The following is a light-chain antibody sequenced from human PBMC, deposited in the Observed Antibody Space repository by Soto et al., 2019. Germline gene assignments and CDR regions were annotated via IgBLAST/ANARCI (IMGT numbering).Light chain of an antibody. J-gene: IGKJ5*01. V-gene: IGKV3-20*01. CDR3: QQYGTSEII. Sequence: EFVLTPSPGTLSLSPGERATLSCRASQSVSNSYVAWYQQKSGQAPRLLIYDTSSRVTGIPDRFSGSGSGTDFTLTISRLEPEDFAVFYCQQYGTSEIIFGQGTRLEIK. CDR1: QSVSNSY. CDR2: DTS.